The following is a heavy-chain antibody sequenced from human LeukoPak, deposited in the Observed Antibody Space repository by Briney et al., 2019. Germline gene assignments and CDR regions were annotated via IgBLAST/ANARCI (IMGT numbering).Heavy chain of an antibody. Sequence: PWGSLRLSCAASGFTFSSYSMNWVRQAPGKGLEWVSYISSRSSTIYYADSVKGRFTISRDNAKNSLYLQMNSLRAEDTAVYYCASHPNDEGYSSGWYYFDYWGQGTLVTVSS. CDR2: ISSRSSTI. D-gene: IGHD6-19*01. CDR3: ASHPNDEGYSSGWYYFDY. J-gene: IGHJ4*02. V-gene: IGHV3-48*01. CDR1: GFTFSSYS.